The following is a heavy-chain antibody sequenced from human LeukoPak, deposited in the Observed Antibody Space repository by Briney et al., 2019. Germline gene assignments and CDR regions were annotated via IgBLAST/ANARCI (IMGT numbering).Heavy chain of an antibody. V-gene: IGHV1-8*01. CDR2: MSPKSGNT. CDR1: GYTFTSYD. Sequence: GASVKVSRTASGYTFTSYDINWVRQATGQGLEWMGWMSPKSGNTGYAQKFQGRVTMTSNTAISTAYMELSSLRSEDTAVYYCVRAPPNWGADYWGQGTLVTVSS. CDR3: VRAPPNWGADY. J-gene: IGHJ4*02. D-gene: IGHD7-27*01.